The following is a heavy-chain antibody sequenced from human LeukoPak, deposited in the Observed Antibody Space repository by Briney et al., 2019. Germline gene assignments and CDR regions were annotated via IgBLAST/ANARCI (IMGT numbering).Heavy chain of an antibody. J-gene: IGHJ1*01. Sequence: SETLSLTCSVSGGSISSRSYYWGWIRQPPGKGLEWIGSLYYSGSTYYNPSLQSRVTISVDTSKNQFSLNLNSVTAADTAVYYCARGGAARLHFQNWGQGTLVTVSS. D-gene: IGHD6-6*01. CDR3: ARGGAARLHFQN. CDR2: LYYSGST. V-gene: IGHV4-39*07. CDR1: GGSISSRSYY.